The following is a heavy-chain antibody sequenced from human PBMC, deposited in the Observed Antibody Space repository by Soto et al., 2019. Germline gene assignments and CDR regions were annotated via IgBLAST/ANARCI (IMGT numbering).Heavy chain of an antibody. V-gene: IGHV3-30*18. D-gene: IGHD2-2*03. Sequence: GGSLRLSCAASGLTFSSYGMHWVRQAPGKGLEWVAVISYDGSNKYYADSVKGRLTISRDNSKNTLYLQMNSLRAEDTAVYYCAKDGYCSSTSCYFDYWGRGTLVTVSS. J-gene: IGHJ4*02. CDR1: GLTFSSYG. CDR2: ISYDGSNK. CDR3: AKDGYCSSTSCYFDY.